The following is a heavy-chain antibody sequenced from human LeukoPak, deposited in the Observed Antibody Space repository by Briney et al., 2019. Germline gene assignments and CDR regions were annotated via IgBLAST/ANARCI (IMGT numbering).Heavy chain of an antibody. D-gene: IGHD3-16*02. CDR1: GFTFSSYW. V-gene: IGHV3-74*01. Sequence: GGSLRLSCAASGFTFSSYWMHWVRQAPGKGLVWVSRINSDGSSTSYADSVTGRFTISRDNAKNTLYLQMNSLRAEDTAVYYCARWDYDYVWGSYREGAFDIWGQGTMVTVSS. J-gene: IGHJ3*02. CDR2: INSDGSST. CDR3: ARWDYDYVWGSYREGAFDI.